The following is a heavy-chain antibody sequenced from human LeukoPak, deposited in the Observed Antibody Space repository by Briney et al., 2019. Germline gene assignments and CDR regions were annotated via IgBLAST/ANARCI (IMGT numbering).Heavy chain of an antibody. CDR2: INAYNGNT. CDR1: GYTXISYG. Sequence: ASVKVSCKASGYTXISYGISWVRQPPGQGLEWMGWINAYNGNTNYAQKFQDRFSMTTDTSTSTAYMELRSLRSDDTAIYYCARDGSGNWFDPWGQGTLVTVSS. CDR3: ARDGSGNWFDP. V-gene: IGHV1-18*01. D-gene: IGHD3-10*01. J-gene: IGHJ5*02.